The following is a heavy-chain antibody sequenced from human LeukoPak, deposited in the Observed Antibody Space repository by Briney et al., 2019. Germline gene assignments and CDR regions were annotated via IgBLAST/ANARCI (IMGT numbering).Heavy chain of an antibody. CDR3: ARRVRGVIKDAFDI. J-gene: IGHJ3*02. CDR2: INHSGST. V-gene: IGHV4-34*01. CDR1: GGSFSGYY. Sequence: SETLSLTCAVYGGSFSGYYWSWIRQPPGKGLEWIGEINHSGSTNYNPSLRSRVTISVDTSKNQFSLKLSSVTAADTAVYYCARRVRGVIKDAFDIWGQGTMVTVSS. D-gene: IGHD3-10*01.